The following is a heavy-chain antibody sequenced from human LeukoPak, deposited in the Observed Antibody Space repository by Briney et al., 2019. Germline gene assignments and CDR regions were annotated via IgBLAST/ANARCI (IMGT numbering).Heavy chain of an antibody. J-gene: IGHJ6*04. CDR1: GFTFSDYY. D-gene: IGHD1-26*01. Sequence: PGGSLRLSCAASGFTFSDYYMSWIRQAPGKGLEWDSYISSSGSTIYYADSVTGRFTISRDNAKNSVYLQMNSLRVGDTAVYYCARDSGRYGYYMDVWGKGTTVTVSS. CDR2: ISSSGSTI. V-gene: IGHV3-11*04. CDR3: ARDSGRYGYYMDV.